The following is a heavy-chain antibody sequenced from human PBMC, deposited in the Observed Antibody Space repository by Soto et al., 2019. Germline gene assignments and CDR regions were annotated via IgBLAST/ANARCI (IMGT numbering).Heavy chain of an antibody. D-gene: IGHD3-22*01. Sequence: LRLSCAASEFTFSSYAMNWVRQAPGKGLEWVSVISGGGGTTYYADSVKGRFRISRDNSKNTLYLQMNSLRVEDTAVYYCAKGKVAYDNSGLQYFYYFPMNVWGQGTTVTVSS. CDR2: ISGGGGTT. CDR1: EFTFSSYA. J-gene: IGHJ6*02. V-gene: IGHV3-23*01. CDR3: AKGKVAYDNSGLQYFYYFPMNV.